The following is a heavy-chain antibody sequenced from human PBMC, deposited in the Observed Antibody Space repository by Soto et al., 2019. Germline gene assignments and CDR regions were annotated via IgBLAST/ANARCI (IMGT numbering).Heavy chain of an antibody. CDR1: GDSISSDNHF. J-gene: IGHJ3*02. CDR3: AREEKEPGDAAAFDS. CDR2: IYYRGNA. D-gene: IGHD2-21*02. V-gene: IGHV4-31*03. Sequence: QVHLQESGPGLVRPSQTLSLTCTVSGDSISSDNHFWSWIRQQPGEALEWIGYIYYRGNAYYNPDRKSRVAISVDTSKTQLSRKLRSVTAPDTAVYCCAREEKEPGDAAAFDSWCQGTMVTVCS.